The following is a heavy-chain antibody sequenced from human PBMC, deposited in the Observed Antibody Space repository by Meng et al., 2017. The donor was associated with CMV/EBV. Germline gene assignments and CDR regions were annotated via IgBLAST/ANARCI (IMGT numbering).Heavy chain of an antibody. CDR1: GGTFSSYT. Sequence: SVKVSCKASGGTFSSYTISWVRQPPGQGLEWMGRIIPILGIANYAQKFQGRVTITADKSTSTAYMELSSLRSEDTAVYYCARAGSSSSSAGIDYWGQGTLVTVSS. J-gene: IGHJ4*02. CDR3: ARAGSSSSSAGIDY. V-gene: IGHV1-69*02. D-gene: IGHD6-6*01. CDR2: IIPILGIA.